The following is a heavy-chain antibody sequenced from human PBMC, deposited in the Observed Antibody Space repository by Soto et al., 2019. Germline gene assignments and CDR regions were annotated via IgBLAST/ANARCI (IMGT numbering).Heavy chain of an antibody. J-gene: IGHJ4*02. CDR2: VSHDGTLY. Sequence: QVQLVESGGGVVQPGRSLRLSCSASGFIYSSCAMHWVRQVPGKGLEWLAVVSHDGTLYPYADSVRGRFTISRDNSRKMFSLQMNSLRLDDRPVYYGVKDRPDPWSFDNWAKETLATVPS. V-gene: IGHV3-30*18. D-gene: IGHD2-8*02. CDR3: VKDRPDPWSFDN. CDR1: GFIYSSCA.